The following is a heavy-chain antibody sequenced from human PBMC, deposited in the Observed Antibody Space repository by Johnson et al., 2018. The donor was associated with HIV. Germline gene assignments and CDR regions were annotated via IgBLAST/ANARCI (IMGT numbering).Heavy chain of an antibody. V-gene: IGHV3-30*03. CDR3: ARVRLPDAFDI. CDR2: ISYDGSNK. J-gene: IGHJ3*02. Sequence: QVQLVESGGGVVQPGRSLRLSCAASGFTFSSYGMHWVRQAPGKGLEWVAVISYDGSNKYYVDSVKGRFTISRDNAKNSLYLQMNSLSAEDTAVYYCARVRLPDAFDIWGQGTMVTVSS. CDR1: GFTFSSYG.